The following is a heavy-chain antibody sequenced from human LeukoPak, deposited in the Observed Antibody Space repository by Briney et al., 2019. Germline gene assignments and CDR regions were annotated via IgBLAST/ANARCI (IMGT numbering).Heavy chain of an antibody. CDR1: GFTFSAFY. Sequence: PGGSLRLSCIASGFTFSAFYMSWVRQSPGKGLEWLAHIKYDGSYTYYLDSVKGRFTISRDNAKNSLYLQMSSLRVEDTAIYYCTREEGATVINYRFDLWGQGAQVSVSS. V-gene: IGHV3-7*01. CDR2: IKYDGSYT. D-gene: IGHD2-21*01. J-gene: IGHJ4*02. CDR3: TREEGATVINYRFDL.